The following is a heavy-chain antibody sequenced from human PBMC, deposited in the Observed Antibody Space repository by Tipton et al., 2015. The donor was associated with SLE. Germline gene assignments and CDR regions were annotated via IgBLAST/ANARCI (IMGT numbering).Heavy chain of an antibody. CDR2: ISTYTGHT. Sequence: QLVQSGGEVKKSGASVKVSCKASGYTFTKFGINWVRQAPGQGLEWMGWISTYTGHTNYAQKLQGRVTMTTDTSTSTAYMELRSLRSDDTAMYYCARAISQQYSTIWSDYWGQGTLVTVSS. CDR1: GYTFTKFG. J-gene: IGHJ4*02. D-gene: IGHD2-2*01. V-gene: IGHV1-18*01. CDR3: ARAISQQYSTIWSDY.